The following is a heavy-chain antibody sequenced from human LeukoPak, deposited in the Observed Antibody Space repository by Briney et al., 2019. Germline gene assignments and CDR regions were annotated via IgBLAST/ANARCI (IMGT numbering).Heavy chain of an antibody. CDR1: GGTFSSYA. Sequence: SVKVSCKASGGTFSSYAISWVRQAPGQGLDWMGGIIPIFGTANYAQKFQGRVTITTDESTSTAYMELSSLRSEDTAVYYCARIYDSSGYSHFDYWGQGTLVTVSS. D-gene: IGHD3-22*01. CDR2: IIPIFGTA. J-gene: IGHJ4*02. V-gene: IGHV1-69*05. CDR3: ARIYDSSGYSHFDY.